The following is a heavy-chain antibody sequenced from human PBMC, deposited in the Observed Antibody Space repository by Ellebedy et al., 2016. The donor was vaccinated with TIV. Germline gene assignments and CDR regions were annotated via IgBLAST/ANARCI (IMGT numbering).Heavy chain of an antibody. CDR3: VRETLRRKVPSVTLYSWFDP. CDR2: INYSGTT. J-gene: IGHJ5*02. Sequence: MPSETLSLTCDVSGGSVSSSSYYWAWIRQPPGKGLEWIGTINYSGTTYYNPSLRSRVTISQDMAKNQFSLRLTSVIAADTAVYFCVRETLRRKVPSVTLYSWFDPWGRGTLVTVSS. D-gene: IGHD3-16*01. CDR1: GGSVSSSSYY. V-gene: IGHV4-39*07.